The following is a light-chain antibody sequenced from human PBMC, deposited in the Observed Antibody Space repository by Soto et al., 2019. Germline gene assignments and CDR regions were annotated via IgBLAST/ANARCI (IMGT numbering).Light chain of an antibody. CDR1: QSVSSW. CDR2: KAS. Sequence: DIQMTQSPSTLSASVGDRVTITCRASQSVSSWLAWYQQKPGKAPKLLIYKASSLESGVPSRFSGSGSGTDFTLTISSLQPDDFATYYCQQYNISSGSFGQGTKVEIK. CDR3: QQYNISSGS. J-gene: IGKJ1*01. V-gene: IGKV1-5*03.